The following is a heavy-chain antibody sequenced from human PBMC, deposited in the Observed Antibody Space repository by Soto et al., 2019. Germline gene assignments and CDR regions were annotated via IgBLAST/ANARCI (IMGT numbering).Heavy chain of an antibody. J-gene: IGHJ3*02. CDR1: GGSISSGDYY. Sequence: SETLSLTCTVSGGSISSGDYYWSWIRQPPGKGLEWIGYIYYSGSTYYKTSLKSRVTISVDTSKNQFSLKLNSVTAADTAVYYCSLVHLETYYYDSSGYYWNDAFDIWGQGTMVTVSS. V-gene: IGHV4-30-4*01. CDR2: IYYSGST. CDR3: SLVHLETYYYDSSGYYWNDAFDI. D-gene: IGHD3-22*01.